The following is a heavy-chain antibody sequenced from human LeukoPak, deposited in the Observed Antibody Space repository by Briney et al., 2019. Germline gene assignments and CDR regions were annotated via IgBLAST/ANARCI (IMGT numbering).Heavy chain of an antibody. V-gene: IGHV4-61*02. CDR3: ARSTNYENSGSWDDAFDI. CDR2: IFTRGST. CDR1: GGSISSGGYY. J-gene: IGHJ3*02. D-gene: IGHD3-22*01. Sequence: SETLSPTCNVSGGSISSGGYYWSWIRQPAGKGLEWIWRIFTRGSTSYNPSLKSRVTISLDASKNQFSLNLRSVTAADTAVYYCARSTNYENSGSWDDAFDIWGQGTLVTVSS.